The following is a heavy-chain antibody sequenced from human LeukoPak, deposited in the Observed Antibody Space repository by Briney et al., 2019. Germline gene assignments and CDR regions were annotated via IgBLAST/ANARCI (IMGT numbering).Heavy chain of an antibody. J-gene: IGHJ4*02. Sequence: SVKVSCKASGGTFSSYAISWVRQAPGPGLELMGRIIPIFGIANYAQKFQGRVTITADKSTSTAYMELSSLRSEDTAAYYCARGREEDSSGYYYGFDYWGQGTLVTVSS. CDR3: ARGREEDSSGYYYGFDY. V-gene: IGHV1-69*04. D-gene: IGHD3-22*01. CDR1: GGTFSSYA. CDR2: IIPIFGIA.